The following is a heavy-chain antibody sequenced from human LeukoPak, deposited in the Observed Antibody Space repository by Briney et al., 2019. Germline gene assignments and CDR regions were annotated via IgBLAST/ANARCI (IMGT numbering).Heavy chain of an antibody. CDR3: ARGLGYCSGGSCYSFCYYYYYGMDV. Sequence: ASVKVSCKASGYTFTSYDINWVREATGQGLEWMGWMNPNSGNTGYAQKFQGRVTMTRNTSISTAYMELSSLRSEDTAVYYCARGLGYCSGGSCYSFCYYYYYGMDVWGQGTTVTVSS. CDR2: MNPNSGNT. D-gene: IGHD2-15*01. J-gene: IGHJ6*02. V-gene: IGHV1-8*01. CDR1: GYTFTSYD.